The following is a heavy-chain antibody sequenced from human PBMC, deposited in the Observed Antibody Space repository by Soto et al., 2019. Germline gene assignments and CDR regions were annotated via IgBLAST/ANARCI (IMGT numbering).Heavy chain of an antibody. V-gene: IGHV4-59*08. D-gene: IGHD2-8*01. CDR1: GGSISTYY. CDR2: IYYGGSA. Sequence: SETLSLTCTVSGGSISTYYWNWIRQPPGKGLEWIGYIYYGGSANYNPSLKGRVTISVDTSKKQFSLKLSSVTAADTAVYYCARGGHCTNGVCSALDYWGQGTLVTVSS. CDR3: ARGGHCTNGVCSALDY. J-gene: IGHJ4*02.